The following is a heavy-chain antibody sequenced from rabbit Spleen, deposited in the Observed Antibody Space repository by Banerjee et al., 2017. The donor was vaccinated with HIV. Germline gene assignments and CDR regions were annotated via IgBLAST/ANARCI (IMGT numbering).Heavy chain of an antibody. J-gene: IGHJ4*01. CDR3: ARDGAGGSYFAL. CDR1: GFTLSSYY. CDR2: IDPLFGIT. Sequence: QLKESGGGLVQPGGSLKLSCKASGFTLSSYYMNWVRQAPGKGLEWIGYIDPLFGITYYANWVNGRFSISRENAQNTVFLQMTSLTAADTATYFCARDGAGGSYFALWGPGTLVPV. V-gene: IGHV1S7*01. D-gene: IGHD8-1*01.